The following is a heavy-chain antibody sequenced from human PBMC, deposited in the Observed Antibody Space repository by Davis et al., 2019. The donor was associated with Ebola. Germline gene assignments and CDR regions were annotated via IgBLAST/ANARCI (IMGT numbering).Heavy chain of an antibody. CDR2: IHWDDDK. J-gene: IGHJ4*02. Sequence: SGPTLVKPTQTLTLTCTFSGLSFSTRGVGVGWIRQPPGKALEWLALIHWDDDKQYSPSLMNRLSITKDTSKKQVVLTMTDMDPVDTGTYYCARGDFLEFFHFDYWGQGSLVTVSS. CDR3: ARGDFLEFFHFDY. D-gene: IGHD3-3*01. CDR1: GLSFSTRGVG. V-gene: IGHV2-5*02.